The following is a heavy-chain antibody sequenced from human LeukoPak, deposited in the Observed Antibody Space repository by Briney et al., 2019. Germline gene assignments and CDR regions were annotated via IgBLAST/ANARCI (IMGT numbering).Heavy chain of an antibody. CDR1: GDSVSSKSAA. CDR2: TYYRSRWFN. D-gene: IGHD5-12*01. CDR3: TRQYSGGMDV. J-gene: IGHJ6*02. Sequence: SQTLSLTCAISGDSVSSKSAAWNWIRQSPSGGLEWLGRTYYRSRWFNGYAVSVKGRITISPDTSKNQFSLQLNSVTPEDTAVYYCTRQYSGGMDVWGQGTTVTVSS. V-gene: IGHV6-1*01.